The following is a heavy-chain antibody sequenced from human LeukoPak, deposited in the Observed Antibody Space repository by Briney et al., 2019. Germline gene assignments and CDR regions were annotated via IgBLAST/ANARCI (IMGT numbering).Heavy chain of an antibody. CDR2: ISYDGSSK. CDR1: GFTFSDYA. V-gene: IGHV3-30-3*01. Sequence: GGSLRLSCAASGFTFSDYAMHWVRQAPGKGLEWVAVISYDGSSKYYADSVKGRFTISRDNSKNTLYLQMNSLRAEDTAVYYCAREFRGWYFDQWGQGTLVTVSS. J-gene: IGHJ4*02. D-gene: IGHD6-19*01. CDR3: AREFRGWYFDQ.